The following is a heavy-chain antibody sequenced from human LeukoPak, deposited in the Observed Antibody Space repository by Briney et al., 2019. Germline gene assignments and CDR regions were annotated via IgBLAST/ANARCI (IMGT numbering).Heavy chain of an antibody. V-gene: IGHV3-48*01. D-gene: IGHD3-22*01. J-gene: IGHJ4*02. Sequence: GGSLRLSCAASGFTFSSYSMNWVRQAPGKGLEWVSYISSSSSTIYYADSVKGRFTISRDNSKNTLYLQMNSLRAEDTAVYYCAKDRVIVVVPNFDYWGQGTLVTVSS. CDR3: AKDRVIVVVPNFDY. CDR1: GFTFSSYS. CDR2: ISSSSSTI.